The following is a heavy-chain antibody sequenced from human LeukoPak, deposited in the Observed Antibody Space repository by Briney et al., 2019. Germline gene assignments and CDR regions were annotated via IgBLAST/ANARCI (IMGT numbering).Heavy chain of an antibody. D-gene: IGHD6-19*01. Sequence: PGGSPRLSCAASGFTFSSYSMNWVRQAPGKGLEWVSAISGSGGSTFYIDSVKGRFTISRDNSKNTVFLQMNSLRADDTAVYYCAKGSGYDSGWYYFDFWGQGALVTVSS. CDR3: AKGSGYDSGWYYFDF. CDR2: ISGSGGST. CDR1: GFTFSSYS. J-gene: IGHJ4*02. V-gene: IGHV3-23*01.